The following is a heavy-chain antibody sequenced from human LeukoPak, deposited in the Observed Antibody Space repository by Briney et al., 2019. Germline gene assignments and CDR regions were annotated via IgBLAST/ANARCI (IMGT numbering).Heavy chain of an antibody. J-gene: IGHJ4*02. CDR2: LIPIFGTA. CDR1: GGTFSSYA. CDR3: ARVRDRYDFWSGGLDY. V-gene: IGHV1-69*13. Sequence: ASVKVSCKASGGTFSSYAISWVRQAPGQGLEWMGGLIPIFGTANYAQKFQGRVTITADESTSTAYMELSSLRSEDTAVYYCARVRDRYDFWSGGLDYWGQGTLVTVSS. D-gene: IGHD3-3*01.